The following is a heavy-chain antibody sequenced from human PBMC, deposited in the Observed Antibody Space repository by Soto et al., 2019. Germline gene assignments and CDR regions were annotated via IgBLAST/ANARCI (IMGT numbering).Heavy chain of an antibody. CDR2: ISYDGSNT. J-gene: IGHJ4*02. D-gene: IGHD1-26*01. CDR1: GFTFSSYG. Sequence: QVQLVESGGGVVQPGRSLRLSCVASGFTFSSYGMHWVRQAPGKGLEWVAIISYDGSNTYYADSVKGRFTISRDNSKNTLYLKMNSRTAEATSVYYCAKEGGLSGSYYISSSYYFDYWGQGTLVTVSS. CDR3: AKEGGLSGSYYISSSYYFDY. V-gene: IGHV3-30*18.